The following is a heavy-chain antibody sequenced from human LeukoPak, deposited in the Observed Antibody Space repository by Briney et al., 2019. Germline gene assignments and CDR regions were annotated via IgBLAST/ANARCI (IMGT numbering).Heavy chain of an antibody. CDR2: NNPNSGGT. CDR3: ARDPHIVLMVPDDAFHI. D-gene: IGHD2-8*01. J-gene: IGHJ3*02. CDR1: GYTFTGYY. Sequence: ASVKVSCKASGYTFTGYYMHWVRQAPGQGLEWMGWNNPNSGGTNYAQKFQGRVTMTRDTSISTAYMELSRLRSDDTAVYYCARDPHIVLMVPDDAFHIWGQGTMVTVSS. V-gene: IGHV1-2*02.